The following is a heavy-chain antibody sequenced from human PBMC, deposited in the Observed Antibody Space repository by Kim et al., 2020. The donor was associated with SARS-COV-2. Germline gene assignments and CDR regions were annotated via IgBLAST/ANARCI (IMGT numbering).Heavy chain of an antibody. CDR2: ISSSSSYI. V-gene: IGHV3-21*01. Sequence: GGSLRLSCAASGFTFSSYSMNWVRQAPGKGLEWVSSISSSSSYIYYADSVKGRFTISRDNAKNSLYLQMNSLRAEDTAVYYCARLRIAVAGSYDAFDIWGQGTMVPVSS. J-gene: IGHJ3*02. D-gene: IGHD6-19*01. CDR1: GFTFSSYS. CDR3: ARLRIAVAGSYDAFDI.